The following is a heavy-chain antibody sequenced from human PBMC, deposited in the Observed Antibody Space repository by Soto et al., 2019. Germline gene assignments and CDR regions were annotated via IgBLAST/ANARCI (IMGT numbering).Heavy chain of an antibody. CDR1: GGSFSGYY. CDR2: INHSGST. J-gene: IGHJ6*03. Sequence: SETLSLTCAVYGGSFSGYYWSWIRQPPGKGXEWIGEINHSGSTNYNPSLKSRVTISVDTSKNQFSLKLSSVTAADTAVYYCARVRVLAVPAAMRGYYYMDVWGKGTTVTVSS. D-gene: IGHD2-2*01. V-gene: IGHV4-34*01. CDR3: ARVRVLAVPAAMRGYYYMDV.